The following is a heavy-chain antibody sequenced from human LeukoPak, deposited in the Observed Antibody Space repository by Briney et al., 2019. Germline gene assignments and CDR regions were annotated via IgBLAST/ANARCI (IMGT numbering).Heavy chain of an antibody. CDR2: ISTDGSET. Sequence: PGGSLRLSCAASGFSFSSYWMHCVRQAPGKGLVWVSCISTDGSETRYADSVKGRFTISRDNAKNTLYLQMNSLTAEDTAVYYCATCSGGRCYSKGFDYWGQRTLVTVSS. V-gene: IGHV3-74*01. CDR3: ATCSGGRCYSKGFDY. CDR1: GFSFSSYW. D-gene: IGHD2-15*01. J-gene: IGHJ4*02.